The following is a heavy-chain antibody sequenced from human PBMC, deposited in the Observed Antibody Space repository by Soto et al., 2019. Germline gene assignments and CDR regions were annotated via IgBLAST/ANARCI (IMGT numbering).Heavy chain of an antibody. V-gene: IGHV1-18*01. CDR2: ISAHTGNT. D-gene: IGHD1-1*01. CDR3: ATGRYGDY. CDR1: GYGFTTYD. J-gene: IGHJ4*02. Sequence: QVHLVQSGAEVKKPGASVKVSCKGSGYGFTTYDITWVRQAPGQGLEWMAWISAHTGNTNYAQKLQGRVTVTRDTSTSTAYMELRSLRSDDTAVYYCATGRYGDYWGQGALVTVSS.